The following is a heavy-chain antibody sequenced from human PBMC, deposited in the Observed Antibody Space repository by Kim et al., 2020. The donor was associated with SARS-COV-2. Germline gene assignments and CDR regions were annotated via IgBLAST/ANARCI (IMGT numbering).Heavy chain of an antibody. CDR3: ARRGRYCSSTSCYGAVGEASYYYYGMDV. J-gene: IGHJ6*02. CDR1: GYSFTSYW. CDR2: IYPGDSDT. Sequence: GESLKISCKGSGYSFTSYWIGWVRQMPGKGLEWMGIIYPGDSDTRYSPSFQGQVTISADKSISTAYLQWSSLKASDTAMYYCARRGRYCSSTSCYGAVGEASYYYYGMDVWGQGTTVTVSS. V-gene: IGHV5-51*01. D-gene: IGHD2-2*01.